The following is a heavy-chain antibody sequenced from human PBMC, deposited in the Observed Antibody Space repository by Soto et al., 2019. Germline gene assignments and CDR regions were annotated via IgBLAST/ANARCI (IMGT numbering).Heavy chain of an antibody. D-gene: IGHD2-2*01. J-gene: IGHJ1*01. V-gene: IGHV4-34*01. CDR2: INHSGST. CDR3: ARGLRYCSSTSCPS. CDR1: GGSFSGYY. Sequence: QVQLQQWGAGLLKPSETLSLTCAVYGGSFSGYYWSWIRQPPGKGLEWIGEINHSGSTNYNPSLKSRVTISVDTSKDQFFLKLSSVSAADTAVYYCARGLRYCSSTSCPSWGQGTLVTVSS.